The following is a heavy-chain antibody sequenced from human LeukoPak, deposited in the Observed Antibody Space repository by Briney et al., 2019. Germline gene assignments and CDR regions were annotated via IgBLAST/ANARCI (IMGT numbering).Heavy chain of an antibody. CDR1: GGSFSGYY. Sequence: SETLSLTCAVYGGSFSGYYCSWIRQPPGKGLEWIGEINHSGSTNYNPSLKSRVTISVDTSKNQFSLKLSSVTAADTAVYYCARVDQWLAVDYWGQGTLVTVSS. J-gene: IGHJ4*02. CDR2: INHSGST. D-gene: IGHD6-19*01. V-gene: IGHV4-34*01. CDR3: ARVDQWLAVDY.